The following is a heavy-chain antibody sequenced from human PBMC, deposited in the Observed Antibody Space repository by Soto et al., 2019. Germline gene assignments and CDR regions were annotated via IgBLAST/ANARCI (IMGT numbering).Heavy chain of an antibody. CDR3: ATDGTAASAYSSSSPTYYYYGMGI. D-gene: IGHD6-6*01. J-gene: IGHJ6*02. CDR1: VESVSSNRAS. V-gene: IGHV6-1*01. CDR2: TYYKSKWYN. Sequence: PFQTLSRTYAISVESVSSNRASWNWFRKSPSRGLKWLRRTYYKSKWYNDYAVSVKSRITINPDTSKNQFSLQLNSVTTEDTAVYYCATDGTAASAYSSSSPTYYYYGMGIWGQGTTVTVSS.